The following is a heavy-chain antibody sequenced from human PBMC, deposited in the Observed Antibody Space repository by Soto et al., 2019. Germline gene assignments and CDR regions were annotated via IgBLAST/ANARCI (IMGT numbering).Heavy chain of an antibody. J-gene: IGHJ6*02. Sequence: QITLKESGPTLVKPTQTLTLTCTFSGFSLSTSGVGVGWIRQPPGKALEWLALIYWDNDERYSPSLKSRVTIPKDTSKNEVVLTMTNMDPVDTGTYYCAHKAGRGAAIDVWGQGTAVTVSS. D-gene: IGHD2-15*01. CDR1: GFSLSTSGVG. CDR3: AHKAGRGAAIDV. CDR2: IYWDNDE. V-gene: IGHV2-5*02.